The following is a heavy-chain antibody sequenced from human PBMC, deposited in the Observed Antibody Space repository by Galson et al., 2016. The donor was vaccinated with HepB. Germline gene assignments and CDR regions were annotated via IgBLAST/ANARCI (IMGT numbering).Heavy chain of an antibody. Sequence: ETLSLTCTVSGGSISSSSYYWGWIRQPPGKGLEWIGSLYYSGSTYYTPSLKSRVTISVDTSKNQFSLKLSSVTAADTAVYYCARLIIGTTVDYWGQGTLVTVSS. V-gene: IGHV4-39*01. J-gene: IGHJ4*02. D-gene: IGHD1-20*01. CDR2: LYYSGST. CDR1: GGSISSSSYY. CDR3: ARLIIGTTVDY.